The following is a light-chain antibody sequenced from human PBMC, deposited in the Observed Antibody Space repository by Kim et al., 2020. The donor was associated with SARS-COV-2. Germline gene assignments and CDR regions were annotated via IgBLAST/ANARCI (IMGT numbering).Light chain of an antibody. Sequence: DIQMTQSPSTLSASVGDRVTITCRASQSISSWLAWYQQKPGKAPKLLIYKASSLESGVPSRFSGSGSGTEFTLTISSLQPDDFATDYCQQYNSYSTFGQGTKGEIK. CDR3: QQYNSYST. V-gene: IGKV1-5*03. J-gene: IGKJ1*01. CDR2: KAS. CDR1: QSISSW.